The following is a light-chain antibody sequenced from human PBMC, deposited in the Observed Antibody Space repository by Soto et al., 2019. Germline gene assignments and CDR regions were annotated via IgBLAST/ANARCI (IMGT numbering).Light chain of an antibody. CDR2: GAS. V-gene: IGKV3-11*01. J-gene: IGKJ5*01. CDR1: QTVGSN. Sequence: VLRQSPATRSLAPGERATLSCRASQTVGSNFAWYQHRLGQAPRLLIYGASTRATGIPARFSGSGSGTDFTLTISSLEPEDFAVYYCQRRNIWPPVTFGHGTRLEIK. CDR3: QRRNIWPPVT.